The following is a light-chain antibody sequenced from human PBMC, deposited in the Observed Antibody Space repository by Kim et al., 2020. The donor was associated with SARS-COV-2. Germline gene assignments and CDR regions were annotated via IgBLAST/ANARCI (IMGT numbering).Light chain of an antibody. CDR3: QQYDSSIT. V-gene: IGKV3-20*01. J-gene: IGKJ5*01. Sequence: LSAGERATLSCRASQSVSSVFLAWYQQKPGQPPRLLIYGTSNRATGIPDRFSGSGSGTDFTLTISRLEPEDFAVYSCQQYDSSITFGQGTRLEIK. CDR1: QSVSSVF. CDR2: GTS.